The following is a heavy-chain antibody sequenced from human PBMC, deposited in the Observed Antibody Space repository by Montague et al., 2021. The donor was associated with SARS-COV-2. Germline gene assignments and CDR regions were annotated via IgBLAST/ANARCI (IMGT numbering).Heavy chain of an antibody. CDR3: ARGSKWSHYFDY. Sequence: SETLSLTCNVSGGSLSSYYRSWIRQPPGKGLEWIGYVYYNGNTNYDPSLKSRIILSVDTSKNHFSLKVSSVTAADTAVYYCARGSKWSHYFDYGGHGTLVTVSS. CDR2: VYYNGNT. D-gene: IGHD2-15*01. V-gene: IGHV4-59*01. CDR1: GGSLSSYY. J-gene: IGHJ4*01.